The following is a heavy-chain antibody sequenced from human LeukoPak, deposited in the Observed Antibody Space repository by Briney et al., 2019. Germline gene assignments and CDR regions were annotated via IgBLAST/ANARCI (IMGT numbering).Heavy chain of an antibody. Sequence: ASVKVSCKASGGTFSSYAISWVRQAPGKGLEWMGGFDPEDGETIYAQKFQGRVTMTEDTSTDTAYMELSSLRSEDTAVYYCATVSRGTTGNYYYGMDVWGQGTTVTVSS. D-gene: IGHD1-1*01. CDR3: ATVSRGTTGNYYYGMDV. V-gene: IGHV1-24*01. CDR1: GGTFSSYA. J-gene: IGHJ6*02. CDR2: FDPEDGET.